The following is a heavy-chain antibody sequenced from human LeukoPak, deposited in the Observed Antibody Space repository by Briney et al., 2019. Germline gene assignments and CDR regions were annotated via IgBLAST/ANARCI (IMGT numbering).Heavy chain of an antibody. D-gene: IGHD6-19*01. Sequence: PGGSLRLSCAASGFTFSGSAMHWVRQASGKGLEWVGRIRSKANSYATAHAASVKGRFTISRDDSKNTAYLQVNSLKTEDTAVYYCTRLPASSSGWYEEDGYWGQGTLVTVSS. V-gene: IGHV3-73*01. CDR3: TRLPASSSGWYEEDGY. J-gene: IGHJ4*02. CDR1: GFTFSGSA. CDR2: IRSKANSYAT.